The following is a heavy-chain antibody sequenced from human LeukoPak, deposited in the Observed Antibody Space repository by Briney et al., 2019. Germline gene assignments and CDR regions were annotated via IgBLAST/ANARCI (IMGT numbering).Heavy chain of an antibody. V-gene: IGHV3-49*04. CDR2: IRSKAYGGTT. CDR1: GFTFGDYA. Sequence: GRSLRLSCTASGFTFGDYAMSWVRQAPGKGLEWVGFIRSKAYGGTTEYAASVKGRFTISRDYSKSIAYLQMNSLKTEDTAVYYCTRFREVVPAAITGWFDPWGQGTLVTVSS. CDR3: TRFREVVPAAITGWFDP. J-gene: IGHJ5*02. D-gene: IGHD2-2*02.